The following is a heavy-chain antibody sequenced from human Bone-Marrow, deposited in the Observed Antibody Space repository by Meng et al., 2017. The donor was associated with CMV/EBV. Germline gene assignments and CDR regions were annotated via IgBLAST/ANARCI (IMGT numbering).Heavy chain of an antibody. D-gene: IGHD1-7*01. CDR3: AGDQGNRDNWNSLYYYYYGMDV. CDR2: IIPIFGTA. V-gene: IGHV1-69*05. Sequence: SVKVSCKAFGGTFSSYAISWVRQAPGQGLEWMGGIIPIFGTANYAQKFQGRVTITTDESTSTAYTELSSLRSEDTAVYYCAGDQGNRDNWNSLYYYYYGMDVWGQGTTVTVSS. CDR1: GGTFSSYA. J-gene: IGHJ6*02.